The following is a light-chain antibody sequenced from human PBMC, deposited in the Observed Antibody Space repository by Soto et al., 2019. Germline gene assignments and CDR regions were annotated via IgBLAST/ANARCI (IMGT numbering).Light chain of an antibody. V-gene: IGLV1-44*01. CDR2: SNN. CDR1: SSNIGSNT. CDR3: AAWDDSLNGLDV. Sequence: QSVLTQPPSASGTPGQRVTISCPGSSSNIGSNTVNWYQQLPGTAPKLLIYSNNQRPSGVPDRFSGSKSGTSASLAISGLQSEDEADYYCAAWDDSLNGLDVFGTGTKVTVL. J-gene: IGLJ1*01.